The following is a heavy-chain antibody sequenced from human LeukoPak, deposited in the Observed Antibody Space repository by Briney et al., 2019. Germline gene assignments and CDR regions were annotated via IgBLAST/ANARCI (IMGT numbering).Heavy chain of an antibody. V-gene: IGHV3-23*01. D-gene: IGHD6-13*01. CDR2: ISGSGGST. CDR1: GFTFSSYA. J-gene: IGHJ4*02. CDR3: AKARRGSISIAAAGTPAY. Sequence: GGSLRLSCAASGFTFSSYAMSWVRQAPGKGLEWASAISGSGGSTYYADSVKGRFTISRDNSKNTLYLQMNSLRAEDTAVYYCAKARRGSISIAAAGTPAYWGQGTLVTVSS.